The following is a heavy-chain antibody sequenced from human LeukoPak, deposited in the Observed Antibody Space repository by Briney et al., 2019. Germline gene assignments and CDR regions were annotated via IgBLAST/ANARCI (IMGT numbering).Heavy chain of an antibody. CDR3: ASLSSTTVGAFDI. J-gene: IGHJ3*02. D-gene: IGHD1-14*01. CDR2: ISSSSSYI. V-gene: IGHV3-21*01. Sequence: GGSLRLSCAASGFTFSSYSMNWVRQAPGKGLEWVSSISSSSSYIYYADSVKGRFTISRDNAKNSLYLQMNSLRAEDTAVYYCASLSSTTVGAFDIWGQGTMVTVSS. CDR1: GFTFSSYS.